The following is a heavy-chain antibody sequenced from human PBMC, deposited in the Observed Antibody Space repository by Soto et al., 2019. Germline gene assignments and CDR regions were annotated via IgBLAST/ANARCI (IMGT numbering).Heavy chain of an antibody. CDR1: GYTFTSYD. CDR2: MNRNSGNT. CDR3: ARGRGYCSGGSCYRGLLWFDP. V-gene: IGHV1-8*01. J-gene: IGHJ5*02. Sequence: QVQLVQSGAEVKKPGASVKVSCKASGYTFTSYDINWVRQATGQGLEWMGWMNRNSGNTGYAQKFQGRVTMTRNTSISTDYMERSSLRSEDTAVYYCARGRGYCSGGSCYRGLLWFDPWGQGTLVTVSS. D-gene: IGHD2-15*01.